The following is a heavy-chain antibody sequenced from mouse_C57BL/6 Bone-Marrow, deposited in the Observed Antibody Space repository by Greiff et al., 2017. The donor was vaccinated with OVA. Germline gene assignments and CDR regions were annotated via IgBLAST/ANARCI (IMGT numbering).Heavy chain of an antibody. Sequence: EVQLQQSGPELVKPGASVKISCKASGYSFTGYYMNWVKQSPEKSLEWIGDINPSTGGTTYNQKFKAKATLTVDKSSSTAYMQLKSLTSEDSAVYYCARSEVTGLYYIDYWGQGTTLTVSS. D-gene: IGHD2-13*01. CDR1: GYSFTGYY. J-gene: IGHJ2*01. V-gene: IGHV1-42*01. CDR3: ARSEVTGLYYIDY. CDR2: INPSTGGT.